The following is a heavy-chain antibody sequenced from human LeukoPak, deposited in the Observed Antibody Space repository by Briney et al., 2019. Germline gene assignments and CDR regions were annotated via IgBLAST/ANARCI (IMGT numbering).Heavy chain of an antibody. J-gene: IGHJ4*02. CDR1: GFTFSSYW. D-gene: IGHD3-3*01. CDR3: ARDIELCYDFWSGYSNYFDY. Sequence: GGSLRLSCAASGFTFSSYWMSWVRQAPGKGLEWVANIKQDGSEKYYVDSVKGRFTISRDNAKNSLYLQMNSLRAEDTAVYYCARDIELCYDFWSGYSNYFDYWGQGTLVAVSS. CDR2: IKQDGSEK. V-gene: IGHV3-7*01.